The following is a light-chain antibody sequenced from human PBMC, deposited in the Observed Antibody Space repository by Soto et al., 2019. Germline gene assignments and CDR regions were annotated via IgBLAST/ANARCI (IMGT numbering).Light chain of an antibody. Sequence: DVQMTQSSSFLSASVGDRVTITCRASQSINNWLAWYQQKPGKAPKFLIYDASTLETGVPSRFSGSASETESTLTISGLQPEDVASYYCQQYDPYPLTYGGGTQ. CDR3: QQYDPYPLT. CDR1: QSINNW. J-gene: IGKJ4*01. V-gene: IGKV1-5*01. CDR2: DAS.